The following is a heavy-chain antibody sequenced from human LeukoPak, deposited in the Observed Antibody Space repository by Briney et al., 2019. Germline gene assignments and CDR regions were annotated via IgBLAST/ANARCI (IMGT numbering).Heavy chain of an antibody. CDR2: IIPILGIA. CDR1: GGTFSSYA. CDR3: ASIEPIVAAGDPFDY. J-gene: IGHJ4*02. Sequence: ASVKVSCKASGGTFSSYAISWVRQAPGQGLEWMGRIIPILGIANYAQKFQGRVTITADKSTSTAHMELSSLRSEDTAVYYCASIEPIVAAGDPFDYWGQGTLVTVSS. V-gene: IGHV1-69*04. D-gene: IGHD6-13*01.